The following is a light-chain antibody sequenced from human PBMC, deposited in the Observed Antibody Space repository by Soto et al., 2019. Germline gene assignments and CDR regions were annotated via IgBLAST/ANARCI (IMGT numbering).Light chain of an antibody. Sequence: EILLTQSPATLAVSPGEGATLSCRASQSVRDNLAWYQQKPGQAPRLLIYRASTRATGVPARFSGSGSGTEFTLTISSRQSEDVSVYFCQHINFWPHTFGQGTKLEIK. CDR2: RAS. V-gene: IGKV3-15*01. J-gene: IGKJ2*01. CDR1: QSVRDN. CDR3: QHINFWPHT.